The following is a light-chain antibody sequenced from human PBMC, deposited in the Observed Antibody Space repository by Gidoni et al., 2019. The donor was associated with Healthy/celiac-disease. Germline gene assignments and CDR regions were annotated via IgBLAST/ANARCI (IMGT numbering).Light chain of an antibody. Sequence: QSVLTQPPSASGTPGPRVPISCSGSSSNIGSNYVYWYQQRPGTAPKLLIHRNNQRPSGVPERFSGSKSGTSASLAISGLRSEDEADYYCAAWDDSLSGRHVVFGGGTKLTVL. CDR2: RNN. CDR3: AAWDDSLSGRHVV. J-gene: IGLJ2*01. CDR1: SSNIGSNY. V-gene: IGLV1-47*01.